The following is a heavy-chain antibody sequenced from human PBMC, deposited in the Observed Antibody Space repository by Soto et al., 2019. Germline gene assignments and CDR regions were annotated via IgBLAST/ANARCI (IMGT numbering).Heavy chain of an antibody. CDR2: ISYDGSNK. J-gene: IGHJ4*02. D-gene: IGHD2-21*02. CDR1: GFTFSSYA. V-gene: IGHV3-30-3*01. Sequence: QVQLVESGGGVVQPGRSLRLSCAASGFTFSSYAMHWVRQAPGKGLEWVAVISYDGSNKYYADSVKGRFTISRDNSKNRLYLRMNSLRAEDTAVYYCARDPVAYCGGDCRTFDYWGQGTLVTVSS. CDR3: ARDPVAYCGGDCRTFDY.